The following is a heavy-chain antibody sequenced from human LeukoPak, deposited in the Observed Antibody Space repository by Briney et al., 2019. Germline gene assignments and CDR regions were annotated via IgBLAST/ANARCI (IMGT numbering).Heavy chain of an antibody. CDR2: ISSSGNNK. CDR3: ARGTGFDY. CDR1: GFTFSSYE. D-gene: IGHD1-1*01. Sequence: GGSLRLSCAASGFTFSSYEMNWVRQAPGKGLEWVSYISSSGNNKYYADSVKGRFTISRDNAKNSLYLQMNSLRAEDTAVYYCARGTGFDYWGQGTLLTVSS. J-gene: IGHJ4*02. V-gene: IGHV3-48*03.